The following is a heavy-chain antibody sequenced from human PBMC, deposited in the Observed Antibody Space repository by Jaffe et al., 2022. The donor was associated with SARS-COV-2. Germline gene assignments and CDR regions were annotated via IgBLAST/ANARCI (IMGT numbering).Heavy chain of an antibody. Sequence: EVQLVESGGGLVQPGGSLRLSCAASGFTFRSCSMNWVRQAPGKGLEWVSYISSGSSTIYYADSVKGRFTISRDNAKNSLYLQMNSLRDEDTAVYYCARAEYSSSYLMDYWGQGTLVTVSS. CDR3: ARAEYSSSYLMDY. CDR1: GFTFRSCS. D-gene: IGHD6-6*01. J-gene: IGHJ4*02. CDR2: ISSGSSTI. V-gene: IGHV3-48*02.